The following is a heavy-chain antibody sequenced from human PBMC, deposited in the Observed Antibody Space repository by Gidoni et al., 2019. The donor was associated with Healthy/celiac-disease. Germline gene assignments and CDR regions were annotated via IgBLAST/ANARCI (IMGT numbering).Heavy chain of an antibody. CDR1: GGSFSGYY. J-gene: IGHJ6*02. V-gene: IGHV4-34*01. Sequence: QVQLQQWGAGLLKPSETLSLTCAVYGGSFSGYYWSWIRQPPGKGLEWIGEINHSGSTNYNPSLKSRVTISVDTSKNQFSLKLSSVTAADTAVYYCAREGPPRYYYGMDVWGQGTTVTVSS. CDR3: AREGPPRYYYGMDV. CDR2: INHSGST.